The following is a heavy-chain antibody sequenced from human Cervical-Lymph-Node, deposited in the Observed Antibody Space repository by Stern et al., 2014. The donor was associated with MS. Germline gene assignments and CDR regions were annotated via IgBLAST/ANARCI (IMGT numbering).Heavy chain of an antibody. Sequence: QVQLQESSPGLVKPSETLSLTCSVSGGAIRSYYWSWIRQPPGKGLEWIGYIYYSGSTNYNPSLKSRVTISVDTSKNQFSLKLSPVTAADTAVYYCARATDILTGHYPYYFDYWGQGTLVTVS. D-gene: IGHD3-9*01. CDR2: IYYSGST. CDR3: ARATDILTGHYPYYFDY. V-gene: IGHV4-59*01. CDR1: GGAIRSYY. J-gene: IGHJ4*02.